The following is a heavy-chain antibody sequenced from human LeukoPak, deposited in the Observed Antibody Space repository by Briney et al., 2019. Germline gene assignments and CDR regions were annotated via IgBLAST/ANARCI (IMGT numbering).Heavy chain of an antibody. CDR3: AREVGYCGGDCTFYYYYMDV. V-gene: IGHV1-2*06. J-gene: IGHJ6*03. CDR2: INPNSGGT. CDR1: GYTFTGYY. D-gene: IGHD2-21*02. Sequence: ASVKVSCKASGYTFTGYYMHWVRQAPGQGLEWMGRINPNSGGTNYAQKFQGRVTMTRDTSISTAYMELSRLRSDDTAVYYCAREVGYCGGDCTFYYYYMDVWGKGTTVTVSS.